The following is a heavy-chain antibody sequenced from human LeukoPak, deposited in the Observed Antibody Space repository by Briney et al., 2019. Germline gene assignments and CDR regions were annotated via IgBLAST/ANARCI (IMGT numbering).Heavy chain of an antibody. CDR3: AKDSIGYYKPFDY. Sequence: PGGSLRLSCAASGFTFSSYAMNWVRQAPGKGLEWVSAISGSGSNTYYSDSVKGRFTISRDNSKNTLYPQMNSLRAEDTAVYYCAKDSIGYYKPFDYWGQGSLVTVSS. D-gene: IGHD3-22*01. J-gene: IGHJ4*02. CDR1: GFTFSSYA. CDR2: ISGSGSNT. V-gene: IGHV3-23*01.